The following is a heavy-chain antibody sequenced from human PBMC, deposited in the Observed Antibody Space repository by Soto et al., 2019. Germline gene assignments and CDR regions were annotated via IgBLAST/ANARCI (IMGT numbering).Heavy chain of an antibody. J-gene: IGHJ5*02. V-gene: IGHV3-30*18. CDR1: GFTFSSYG. CDR2: ISYDGSNK. CDR3: AKAGGSSSWSGWFDP. D-gene: IGHD6-13*01. Sequence: GGSLRLSCAASGFTFSSYGMHWVRQAPGKGLEWVAVISYDGSNKYYADSVKGRFTISRDNSKNTLYLQMNSLRAEDTAVYYCAKAGGSSSWSGWFDPWGQGTLVTVSS.